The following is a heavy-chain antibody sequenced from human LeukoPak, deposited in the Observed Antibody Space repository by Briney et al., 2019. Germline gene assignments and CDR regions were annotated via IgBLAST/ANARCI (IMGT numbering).Heavy chain of an antibody. Sequence: GESLKISCKTSGYSFTSYWIGWVRQMPGKGLEWMGIIYPGDSDTTYSPSFQGQVTISVDKSISTAYLQWSSLRASDTAMYYCARSPGSDGSPFVHWGQGTLVTVSS. CDR2: IYPGDSDT. CDR1: GYSFTSYW. D-gene: IGHD2-15*01. CDR3: ARSPGSDGSPFVH. V-gene: IGHV5-51*01. J-gene: IGHJ4*02.